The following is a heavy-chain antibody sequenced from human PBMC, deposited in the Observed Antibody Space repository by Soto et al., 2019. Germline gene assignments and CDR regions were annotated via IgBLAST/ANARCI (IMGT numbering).Heavy chain of an antibody. J-gene: IGHJ3*02. Sequence: GGSLRLSCVASGFTFSNYGMHWVRQAPGKGLEWVAFVSYRGTNKYHADSAKGRFTISRDDSRNTVYLQMNSLRAEDTAVYFCAKDGWMSTIRGDAFSIWGQGTGVTVSS. V-gene: IGHV3-30*18. D-gene: IGHD1-1*01. CDR3: AKDGWMSTIRGDAFSI. CDR1: GFTFSNYG. CDR2: VSYRGTNK.